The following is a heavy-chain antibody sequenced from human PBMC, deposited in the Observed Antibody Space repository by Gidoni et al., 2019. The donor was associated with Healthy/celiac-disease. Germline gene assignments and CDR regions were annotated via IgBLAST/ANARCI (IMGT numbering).Heavy chain of an antibody. CDR3: ARGDQYSSSWYFNY. V-gene: IGHV1-18*01. J-gene: IGHJ4*02. D-gene: IGHD6-13*01. Sequence: GWISAYNGNTNYAQKLQGRVTMTTDTSTSTAYMELRSLRSDDTAVYYCARGDQYSSSWYFNYWGQGTLVTVSS. CDR2: ISAYNGNT.